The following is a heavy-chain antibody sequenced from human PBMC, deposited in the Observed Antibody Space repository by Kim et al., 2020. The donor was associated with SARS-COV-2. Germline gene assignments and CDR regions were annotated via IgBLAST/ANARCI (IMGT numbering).Heavy chain of an antibody. CDR3: ARELQYQRGIYYFDD. CDR1: GGSISSSSYY. V-gene: IGHV4-39*02. J-gene: IGHJ4*02. CDR2: IYYSGST. D-gene: IGHD4-4*01. Sequence: SETLSLTCTVSGGSISSSSYYWGWIRQPPGKGLEWIGSIYYSGSTYYNPPLKSRVTISVDTSKNQFSLKLSSVTAVDTAVYYCARELQYQRGIYYFDDWGQGTLVTVSS.